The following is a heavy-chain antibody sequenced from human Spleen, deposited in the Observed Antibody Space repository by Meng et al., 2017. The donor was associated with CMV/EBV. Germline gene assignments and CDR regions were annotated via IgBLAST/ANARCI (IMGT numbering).Heavy chain of an antibody. CDR3: ASGLGVFDYIWGSYRWEGAFDY. J-gene: IGHJ4*02. V-gene: IGHV3-7*01. D-gene: IGHD3-16*02. CDR2: IKQDGSEK. CDR1: GLTASISH. Sequence: GESLKISCVVSGLTASISHMNWVRQAPGKGLEWVANIKQDGSEKYYVDSVKGRFTISRDNAKNSLYLQMNSLRAEDTAVYYCASGLGVFDYIWGSYRWEGAFDYWGQGTLVTVSS.